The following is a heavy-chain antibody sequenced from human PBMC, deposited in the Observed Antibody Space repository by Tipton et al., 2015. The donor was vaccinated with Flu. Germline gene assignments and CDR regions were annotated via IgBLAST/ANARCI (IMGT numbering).Heavy chain of an antibody. Sequence: TLSLTCTVSGDSISSDFHYWSWIRQSAGKGLEWIGRFYISGTASTHYNPSRKSRVTISGDTSKNQFYLQMTSVTAADTAVYYCAKDPVLGPAWTFDSWGQGTLVTVSS. CDR2: FYISGTAST. CDR3: AKDPVLGPAWTFDS. D-gene: IGHD1-1*01. CDR1: GDSISSDFHY. V-gene: IGHV4-61*02. J-gene: IGHJ5*01.